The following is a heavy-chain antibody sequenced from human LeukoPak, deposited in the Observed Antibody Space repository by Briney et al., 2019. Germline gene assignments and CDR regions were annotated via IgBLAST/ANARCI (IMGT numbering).Heavy chain of an antibody. Sequence: SQTLSLTCVISGDSLSSNSAAWTWIRQSPSRGLEWLGRTFYRCKWYNDYAVSVKSRIIINPDTSRHQVSLQVNSVPPEDTAVYFCTRVTEGAYYFDSWGQGTLVTVSS. D-gene: IGHD1-26*01. V-gene: IGHV6-1*01. J-gene: IGHJ4*02. CDR3: TRVTEGAYYFDS. CDR1: GDSLSSNSAA. CDR2: TFYRCKWYN.